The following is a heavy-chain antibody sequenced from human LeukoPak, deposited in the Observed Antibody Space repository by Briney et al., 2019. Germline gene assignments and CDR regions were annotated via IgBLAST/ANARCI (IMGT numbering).Heavy chain of an antibody. Sequence: SGTLSLTCAVSGDSISSSNWWCWVRPPPGKGLQWIGEIYHSGSTNYNPSLKSRVTISVDTSKNQFSLKLSSVTAADTAVYYCARGADSSGYYSIFYFDYWGQGTLVTVSS. CDR2: IYHSGST. J-gene: IGHJ4*02. CDR3: ARGADSSGYYSIFYFDY. CDR1: GDSISSSNW. V-gene: IGHV4-4*02. D-gene: IGHD3-22*01.